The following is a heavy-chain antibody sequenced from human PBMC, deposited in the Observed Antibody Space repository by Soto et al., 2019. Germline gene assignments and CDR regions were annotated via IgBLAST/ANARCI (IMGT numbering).Heavy chain of an antibody. D-gene: IGHD2-8*01. Sequence: VASVKVSCKASGYSFTDYHIHWVRQAPRQGLEWLGRINPKSGGTSTAQKFQGWVTMTTDTSISTASMGLTRLTSDDTAIYYCARGDSTDCSNGVCSFFYNHDMDVWGQGTTVTVSS. CDR3: ARGDSTDCSNGVCSFFYNHDMDV. CDR1: GYSFTDYH. J-gene: IGHJ6*02. V-gene: IGHV1-2*04. CDR2: INPKSGGT.